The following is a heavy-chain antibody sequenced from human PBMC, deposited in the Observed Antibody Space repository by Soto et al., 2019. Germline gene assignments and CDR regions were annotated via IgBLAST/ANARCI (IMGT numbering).Heavy chain of an antibody. CDR3: ERHEAGWYFDS. D-gene: IGHD6-25*01. V-gene: IGHV4-34*01. CDR1: GGSFSAYY. J-gene: IGHJ4*02. Sequence: ENLSPTCAVHGGSFSAYYWAWIRQPPGKGLEWIANIYYSGSTFYNPSLKSRVTISLDTSKNQFSLKLRSVTAADTAVYYCERHEAGWYFDSWGQGTLVTVSS. CDR2: IYYSGST.